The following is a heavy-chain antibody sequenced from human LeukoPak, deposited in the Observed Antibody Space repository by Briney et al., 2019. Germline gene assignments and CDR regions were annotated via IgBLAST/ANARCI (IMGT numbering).Heavy chain of an antibody. CDR3: AREGDYYDSSGYYLDYFDY. D-gene: IGHD3-22*01. V-gene: IGHV4-59*12. Sequence: SETLSLTCTVSGGSISSYYWSWIRQPPGKGLEWIGYIYYSGSTNYNPSLKSRVTMSVDTSKNQFSLKLSSVTAADTAVYYCAREGDYYDSSGYYLDYFDYWGQGTLVTVSS. CDR2: IYYSGST. J-gene: IGHJ4*02. CDR1: GGSISSYY.